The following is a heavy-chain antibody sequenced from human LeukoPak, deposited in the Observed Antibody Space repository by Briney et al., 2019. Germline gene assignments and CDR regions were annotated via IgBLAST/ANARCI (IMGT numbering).Heavy chain of an antibody. CDR2: SYASGST. CDR1: GGSINSYY. V-gene: IGHV4-4*07. J-gene: IGHJ4*02. Sequence: SETLSLTGTVSGGSINSYYWTWIRQPAGKGLEWIGRSYASGSTNYNPSLKSRVTMSVDTSKSQLSLKLSSVTAADTAVYYCARGSSYNWNVFDYWGQGTLVTVSS. D-gene: IGHD1-20*01. CDR3: ARGSSYNWNVFDY.